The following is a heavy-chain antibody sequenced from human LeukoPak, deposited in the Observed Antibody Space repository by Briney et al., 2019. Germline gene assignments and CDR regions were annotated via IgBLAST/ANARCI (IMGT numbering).Heavy chain of an antibody. J-gene: IGHJ4*02. D-gene: IGHD2-21*01. CDR3: ARWHSHGRYFDY. CDR2: IYYSGST. Sequence: PSETLSLTCTVSGGSISSSSYYWGWIRQPPGKGLEWIGSIYYSGSTYYNLSLKSRVTISVDTSKNQFSLKLTPATAADTAVYHCARWHSHGRYFDYWGQGALVTVSS. V-gene: IGHV4-39*07. CDR1: GGSISSSSYY.